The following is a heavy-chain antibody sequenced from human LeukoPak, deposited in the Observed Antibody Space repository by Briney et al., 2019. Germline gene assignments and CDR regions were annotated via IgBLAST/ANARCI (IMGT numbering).Heavy chain of an antibody. CDR3: ARLDSSGWYVLDY. V-gene: IGHV4-59*01. J-gene: IGHJ4*02. CDR2: IYYSGST. CDR1: GFTFSSYA. Sequence: GSLRLSCAASGFTFSSYAMSWIRQAPGKGLEWIGYIYYSGSTNYNPSLKSRVTISVDTSKNQFSLKLSSVTAADTAVYYCARLDSSGWYVLDYWGQGTLVTVSS. D-gene: IGHD6-19*01.